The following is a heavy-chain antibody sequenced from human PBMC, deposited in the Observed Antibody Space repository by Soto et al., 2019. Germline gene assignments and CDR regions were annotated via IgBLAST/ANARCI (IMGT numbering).Heavy chain of an antibody. J-gene: IGHJ4*02. D-gene: IGHD2-21*02. CDR2: ITGSGNTI. CDR1: GFSFNKYA. CDR3: AKDDVAGDGLWLVYD. Sequence: PGGSLRLSCVASGFSFNKYAMIWVRQAPGKGQEWVSGITGSGNTIEYTASVKGRFTISRDNSKNTVYLQMDSLRAEDTAMYYCAKDDVAGDGLWLVYDWGQGILVTVSS. V-gene: IGHV3-23*01.